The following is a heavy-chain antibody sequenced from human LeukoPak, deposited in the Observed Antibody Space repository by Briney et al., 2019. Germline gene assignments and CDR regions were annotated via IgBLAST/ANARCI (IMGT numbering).Heavy chain of an antibody. CDR2: TYTSGST. CDR1: GGSFSGYY. CDR3: AREAYDVLTSDWFDP. Sequence: SSETLSLTCAVYGGSFSGYYWSWIRQPAGKGLEWIGRTYTSGSTNYNPSLKSRVTISVDTSKNQFSLKLSSVTAADTAMYYCAREAYDVLTSDWFDPWGQGTLVTVSS. V-gene: IGHV4-4*07. D-gene: IGHD3-9*01. J-gene: IGHJ5*02.